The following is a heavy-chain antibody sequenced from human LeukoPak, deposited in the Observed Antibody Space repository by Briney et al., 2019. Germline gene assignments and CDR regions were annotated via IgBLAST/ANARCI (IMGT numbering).Heavy chain of an antibody. J-gene: IGHJ6*02. D-gene: IGHD4-11*01. V-gene: IGHV1-69*13. CDR3: AREGGDYSNFYGMDV. CDR1: GGTFSSYA. CDR2: IIPIFGTA. Sequence: SVKVSCKASGGTFSSYAISWVRQAPGQGLEWMGGIIPIFGTANYAQKFQGRVTITADESTSTAYMELSSLRSEDTAVYYCAREGGDYSNFYGMDVWGQGTTVTVSS.